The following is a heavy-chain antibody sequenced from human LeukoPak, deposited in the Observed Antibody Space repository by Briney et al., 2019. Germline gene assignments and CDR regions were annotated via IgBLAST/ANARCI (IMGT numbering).Heavy chain of an antibody. D-gene: IGHD3-16*02. Sequence: GGSLRLSCAASGFTFSSCAMSWVRQAPGKGLEWVSAINGSGGGTYYADSVKGRLTISRDNSKNTLYLQMNSLRAEDTAVYYGAKVSARWYFDYWGQGTLVTVSS. CDR3: AKVSARWYFDY. V-gene: IGHV3-23*01. J-gene: IGHJ4*02. CDR2: INGSGGGT. CDR1: GFTFSSCA.